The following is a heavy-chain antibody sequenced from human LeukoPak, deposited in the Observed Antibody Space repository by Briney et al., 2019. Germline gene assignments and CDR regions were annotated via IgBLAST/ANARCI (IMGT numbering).Heavy chain of an antibody. D-gene: IGHD3-16*01. V-gene: IGHV4-59*04. J-gene: IGHJ4*02. Sequence: SETLSLTCTVSGGSISSYYWSWIRQPPGKGLEWIGYIYHSGSTYYNPSLKSRVTISVDRSKNQFSLKLSSVAAADTAVYYCAARYDYVWGSSERARKTFDYWGQGTLVTVSS. CDR1: GGSISSYY. CDR3: AARYDYVWGSSERARKTFDY. CDR2: IYHSGST.